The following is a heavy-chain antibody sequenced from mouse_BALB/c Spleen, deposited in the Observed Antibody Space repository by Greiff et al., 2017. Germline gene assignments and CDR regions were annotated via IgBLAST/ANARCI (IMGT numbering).Heavy chain of an antibody. Sequence: VKLVESGPGLVAPSQSLSITCTVSGFSLTSYGVHWVRQPPGKGLEWLGVIWAGGSTNYNSALMSRLSISKDNSKSQVFLKMNSLQTDDTAMYYCARDEDYGNYDYAMDYWGQGTSVTVSS. J-gene: IGHJ4*01. CDR3: ARDEDYGNYDYAMDY. CDR1: GFSLTSYG. V-gene: IGHV2-9*02. CDR2: IWAGGST. D-gene: IGHD2-1*01.